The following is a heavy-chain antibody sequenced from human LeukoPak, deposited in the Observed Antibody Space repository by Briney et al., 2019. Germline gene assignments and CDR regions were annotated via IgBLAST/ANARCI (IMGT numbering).Heavy chain of an antibody. CDR2: INQDGSEK. CDR1: GFTFSSYW. J-gene: IGHJ6*03. V-gene: IGHV3-7*01. CDR3: TTRTAAGYMDV. Sequence: GGSLRLSCAASGFTFSSYWMSWVRQAPGKGLEWVANINQDGSEKYYVDSLKGRFTISRDNAKDSLYLQMNSLRAEDTAVYYCTTRTAAGYMDVWGKGTTVTVSS. D-gene: IGHD6-13*01.